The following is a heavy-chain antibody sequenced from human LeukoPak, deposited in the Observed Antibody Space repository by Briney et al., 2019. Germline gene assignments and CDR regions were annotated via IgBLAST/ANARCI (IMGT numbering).Heavy chain of an antibody. V-gene: IGHV3-66*01. Sequence: GGSLRLSCAASGFTVSSNYMSWVRQAPGKGLEWVSVIYSGGSTYYADSVKGRFTISRDNSKNTLYLQMNSLRAEDTAVYYCARLPMVRGVIISHYFDYWGQGTLVTVSS. D-gene: IGHD3-10*01. CDR2: IYSGGST. CDR1: GFTVSSNY. J-gene: IGHJ4*02. CDR3: ARLPMVRGVIISHYFDY.